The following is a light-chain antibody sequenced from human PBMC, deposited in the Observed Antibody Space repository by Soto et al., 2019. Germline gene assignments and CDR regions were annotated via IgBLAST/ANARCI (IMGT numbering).Light chain of an antibody. CDR1: QSVSSY. V-gene: IGKV3-11*01. CDR2: DAS. CDR3: QQRSNWPSIT. J-gene: IGKJ3*01. Sequence: EIVLTQSPATLSLSPGERATLSCRASQSVSSYLAWYQQKPGQAPRLLIYDASNRATSIPARFSGSGSGTDFTLTISSLEPEDFAVYYCQQRSNWPSITFGPGTKVDI.